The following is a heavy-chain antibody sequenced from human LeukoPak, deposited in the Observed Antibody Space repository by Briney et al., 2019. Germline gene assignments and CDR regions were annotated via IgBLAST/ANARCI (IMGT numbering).Heavy chain of an antibody. D-gene: IGHD3-22*01. Sequence: SETLSLTCAVYGGSFSGYYWSWIRQPPGKGLEWIGEINHSGSTNYNPSLKSRVTISVDTSKNQFSLKLSSVTAADTAVYYCARGRLIPSNDSSGYYFDYWGQGTLVTVSS. J-gene: IGHJ4*02. CDR3: ARGRLIPSNDSSGYYFDY. CDR1: GGSFSGYY. V-gene: IGHV4-34*01. CDR2: INHSGST.